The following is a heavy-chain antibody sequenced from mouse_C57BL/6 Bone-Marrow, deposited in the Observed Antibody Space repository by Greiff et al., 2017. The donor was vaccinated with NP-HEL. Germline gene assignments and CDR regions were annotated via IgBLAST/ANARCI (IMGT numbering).Heavy chain of an antibody. V-gene: IGHV10-1*01. D-gene: IGHD2-4*01. CDR1: GFSFNTYA. J-gene: IGHJ2*01. Sequence: EVKLVESGGGLVQPKGSLKLSCAASGFSFNTYAMNWVRPAPGKGLEWVARIRSKSSNDVTYYVDAVKDSFTISREDSESMLYLQMNNLKTEDTARYYCVRQGDRDYDGGYFDYWGQGTTLTVSS. CDR2: IRSKSSNDVT. CDR3: VRQGDRDYDGGYFDY.